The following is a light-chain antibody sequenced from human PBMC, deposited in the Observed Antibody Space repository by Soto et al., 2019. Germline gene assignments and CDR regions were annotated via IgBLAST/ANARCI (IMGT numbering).Light chain of an antibody. V-gene: IGKV3-15*01. Sequence: EIVMTQSPATLSVSPGERATLSCRASQSVSNKLAWYQQKVGQAPRLLIYGASTRAAGIPARFSGSGSGTEFTLTISSLQSEDFEVYYCQQYDKLPLTFGGGAKVEIK. CDR3: QQYDKLPLT. J-gene: IGKJ4*01. CDR2: GAS. CDR1: QSVSNK.